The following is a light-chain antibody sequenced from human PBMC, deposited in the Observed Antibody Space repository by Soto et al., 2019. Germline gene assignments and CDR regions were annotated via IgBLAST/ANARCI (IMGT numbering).Light chain of an antibody. CDR1: SSDVGGYNY. CDR3: SSYTSSSTGV. Sequence: QSALTQPASVSGSPGQSITISCTGTSSDVGGYNYVSWYQQHPGKAPKLMIYEVSHRPSGVSNRFSGSKSGNTASLTISGLQAEDEADYCCSSYTSSSTGVFGGGTKLTVL. J-gene: IGLJ2*01. V-gene: IGLV2-14*01. CDR2: EVS.